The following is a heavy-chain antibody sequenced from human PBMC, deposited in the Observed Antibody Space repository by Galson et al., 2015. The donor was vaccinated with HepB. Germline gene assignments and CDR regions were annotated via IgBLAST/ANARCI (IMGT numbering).Heavy chain of an antibody. V-gene: IGHV3-9*01. CDR1: GFTFDDYA. J-gene: IGHJ6*03. Sequence: SLRLSCAASGFTFDDYAMHWVRQAPGKGLEWVSGISWNSGSIGYADSVKGRFTISRDNAKNSLYLQMNSLRAEDTALYYCAKDISWAADYYYYMDVWGKGTTVTVSS. CDR2: ISWNSGSI. D-gene: IGHD3-16*01. CDR3: AKDISWAADYYYYMDV.